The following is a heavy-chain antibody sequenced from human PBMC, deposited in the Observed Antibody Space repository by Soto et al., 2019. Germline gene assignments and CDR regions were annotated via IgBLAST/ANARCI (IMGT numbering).Heavy chain of an antibody. CDR1: GGTFTSDA. V-gene: IGHV1-69*06. CDR2: IIPLFGTR. CDR3: VKSKNDFWNAHYGMDV. Sequence: QVQLVQSGGEVRKPGSSVKVSCAASGGTFTSDALSWVRQAPGQGPEWMGGIIPLFGTRNYAHKFQGRLTIAANKTTSTAYMELSSLRSEDTAIYYCVKSKNDFWNAHYGMDVWGQGTTVIVSS. D-gene: IGHD3-3*01. J-gene: IGHJ6*01.